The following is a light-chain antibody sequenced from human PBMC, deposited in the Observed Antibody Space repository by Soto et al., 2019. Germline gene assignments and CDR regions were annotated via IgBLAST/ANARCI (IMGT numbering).Light chain of an antibody. CDR1: SSDVGGYNY. Sequence: QSALTQPASVSGSPGQSITISCTGTSSDVGGYNYVSWYQQHPGKAPKLMIYDVRNRPSGVSNRFSGSKSGNTAYLTISGLQDADEADYYCSSYTSSSTYVFGTGTKVTVL. CDR3: SSYTSSSTYV. J-gene: IGLJ1*01. V-gene: IGLV2-14*01. CDR2: DVR.